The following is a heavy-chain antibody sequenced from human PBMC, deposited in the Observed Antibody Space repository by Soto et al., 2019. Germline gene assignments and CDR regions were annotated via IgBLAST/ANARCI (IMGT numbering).Heavy chain of an antibody. Sequence: EVQLLESGGGLVQPGGSLRLSCAAYGFTFSSYAMSWVRQAPGKGLEWVSAISGSGVNTYYADSVKGRFTISRDNSKNTLYLQMNSLRAEDTAVYYCAKGIGGYLYYFDYWGQGTLVTVSS. V-gene: IGHV3-23*01. CDR3: AKGIGGYLYYFDY. J-gene: IGHJ4*02. CDR2: ISGSGVNT. D-gene: IGHD3-16*01. CDR1: GFTFSSYA.